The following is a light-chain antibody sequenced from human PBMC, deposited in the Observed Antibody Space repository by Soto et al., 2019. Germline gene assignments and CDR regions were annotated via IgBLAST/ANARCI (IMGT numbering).Light chain of an antibody. Sequence: QSVLTQPPSVSAAPGQKVTISCSGSSSNIGNNYVSWYQQLPGAAPKLLIYDDNKRPSGIPDRFSGSKSGTSATLGITGRQTGDEADYYCGTWDSSLSAGQIGGGTKVTVL. V-gene: IGLV1-51*01. J-gene: IGLJ2*01. CDR2: DDN. CDR1: SSNIGNNY. CDR3: GTWDSSLSAGQ.